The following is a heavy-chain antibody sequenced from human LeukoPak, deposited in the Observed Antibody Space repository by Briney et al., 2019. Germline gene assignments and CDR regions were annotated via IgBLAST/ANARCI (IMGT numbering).Heavy chain of an antibody. Sequence: GGSLRLSCAASGFTFSSYWMSWVRQAPGKGLEWVAVISYDGSNKYYADSVKGRFTISRDNSKNTLYLQMNSLRAEDTAVYYCAKWRGSGYYYFDYWGQGTLVTVSS. CDR1: GFTFSSYW. V-gene: IGHV3-30*18. J-gene: IGHJ4*02. D-gene: IGHD3-22*01. CDR3: AKWRGSGYYYFDY. CDR2: ISYDGSNK.